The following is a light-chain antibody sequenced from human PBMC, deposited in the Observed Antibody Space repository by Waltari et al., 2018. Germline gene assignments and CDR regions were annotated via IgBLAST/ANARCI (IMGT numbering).Light chain of an antibody. V-gene: IGKV1-6*01. CDR1: HDIRND. Sequence: IQMTQSPSSLSASVRDRVTTTCRASHDIRNDLAWYQQKPGRVPKLLIFGASSLQSGVPSRFSGSGSGTDFTLTISSLQPEDFATYYCLQDDSYPYTFGPGTKVDVK. CDR3: LQDDSYPYT. CDR2: GAS. J-gene: IGKJ3*01.